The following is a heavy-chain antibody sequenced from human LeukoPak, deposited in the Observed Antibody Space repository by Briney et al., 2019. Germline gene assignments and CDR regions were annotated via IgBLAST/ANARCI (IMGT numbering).Heavy chain of an antibody. D-gene: IGHD3-22*01. CDR1: GFTFSAYE. CDR3: ATEGLSGYYDSSGYFLFDY. Sequence: GGSLSLCCAASGFTFSAYEMNWVRQTPGKGLEWVSYISSSGSTIYYADSVRGRFTISRDNAKNSLYLQMNSLRAEDTAVYYCATEGLSGYYDSSGYFLFDYWAQRPVLTVSS. CDR2: ISSSGSTI. J-gene: IGHJ4*02. V-gene: IGHV3-48*03.